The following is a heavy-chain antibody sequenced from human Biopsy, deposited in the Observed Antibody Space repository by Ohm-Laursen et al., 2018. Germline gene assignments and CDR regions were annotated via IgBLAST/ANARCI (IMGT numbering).Heavy chain of an antibody. CDR2: IHYTGHI. CDR1: GDTISTYY. V-gene: IGHV4-59*08. J-gene: IGHJ2*01. Sequence: PGTLSLTCAVSGDTISTYYWNWIRQTPGKGLEWIGYIHYTGHIRINPSLNSRATISVDTSKDQFSLELSSLTAADTAIYYCARNRVDVVKVTTIGWNFDLWGRGTLVTVS. CDR3: ARNRVDVVKVTTIGWNFDL. D-gene: IGHD5-12*01.